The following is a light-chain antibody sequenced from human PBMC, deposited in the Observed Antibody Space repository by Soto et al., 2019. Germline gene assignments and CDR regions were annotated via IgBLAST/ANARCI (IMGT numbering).Light chain of an antibody. J-gene: IGKJ1*01. CDR2: ATS. Sequence: EIVWTQSTTTLSVSPGETVSLSCRASQSVSNKLAWFQQKPGQAPRLLMSATSTRATGIPARFSGSGSGTDFTLTISSLQAEDVAVYYCQQYYTTPWTFGQGTKVDIK. CDR3: QQYYTTPWT. V-gene: IGKV3D-15*01. CDR1: QSVSNK.